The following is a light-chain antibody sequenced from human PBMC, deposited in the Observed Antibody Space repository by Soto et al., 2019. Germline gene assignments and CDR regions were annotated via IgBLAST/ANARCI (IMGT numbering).Light chain of an antibody. CDR1: SSDIGAGYD. CDR2: GNS. CDR3: QSFDSSLRGV. J-gene: IGLJ1*01. V-gene: IGLV1-40*01. Sequence: QSVLTQPPSVSGAPGQRVTISCTGSSSDIGAGYDVHWYQQLPGKAPKLLIYGNSNRPSGVPDRFSGSKSGTSASLAITGLQAEDEAHYYCQSFDSSLRGVFGIGTKVTVL.